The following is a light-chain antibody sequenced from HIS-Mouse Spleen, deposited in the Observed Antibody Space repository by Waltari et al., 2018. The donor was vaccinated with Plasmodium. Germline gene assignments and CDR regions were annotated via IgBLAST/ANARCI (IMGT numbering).Light chain of an antibody. J-gene: IGLJ3*02. Sequence: SYALTQPPSVSVSPGQTARITCPGAALTKQYAYLYHQKSGQAPVLVIYEDSKRPSGIPGRFSGSSSGTMATLTISGAQVEDEADYYCYSTDSSGNHRVFGGGTKLTVL. V-gene: IGLV3-10*01. CDR1: ALTKQY. CDR2: EDS. CDR3: YSTDSSGNHRV.